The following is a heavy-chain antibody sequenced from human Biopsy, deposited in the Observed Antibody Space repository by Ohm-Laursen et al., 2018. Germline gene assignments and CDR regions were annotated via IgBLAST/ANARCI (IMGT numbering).Heavy chain of an antibody. J-gene: IGHJ4*02. CDR2: ISHTGYT. V-gene: IGHV4-59*11. CDR1: GGSFTGHY. D-gene: IGHD4-23*01. Sequence: GTLSLTCTVSGGSFTGHYWTWIRQPPGQGLEWIGHISHTGYTSYKSSLKSRATISVDTSRNHFSLRLSSLTAADTAVYYCARGSNDFGGLYFPRWGQGTLLTVSS. CDR3: ARGSNDFGGLYFPR.